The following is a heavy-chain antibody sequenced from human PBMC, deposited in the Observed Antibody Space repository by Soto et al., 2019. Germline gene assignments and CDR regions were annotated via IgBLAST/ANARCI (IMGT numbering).Heavy chain of an antibody. CDR1: GGSISRGGYY. CDR3: ARKDSGYADYMDV. V-gene: IGHV4-31*03. D-gene: IGHD5-12*01. CDR2: IYYSGGT. Sequence: QGQLQESCPGLVKPSQTLSLTCTVSGGSISRGGYYWSWIRQHPGKGLEWFGYIYYSGGTYYNPSLKSRFTSSVDSSENQFSLRLSSVTAADTAVYYCARKDSGYADYMDVWGKVTTVNVSS. J-gene: IGHJ6*03.